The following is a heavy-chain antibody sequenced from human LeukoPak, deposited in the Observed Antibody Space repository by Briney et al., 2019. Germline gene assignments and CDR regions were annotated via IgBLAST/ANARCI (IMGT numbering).Heavy chain of an antibody. CDR1: GFTFSGYW. CDR3: TRAGYSSGFDS. V-gene: IGHV3-74*03. J-gene: IGHJ5*01. Sequence: PGGSLRLSCAASGFTFSGYWMHWVRQAPGKGLVWVSRINSDGYSITYADSVKGRFTISRDNAKKTLYLQMNSLIAEDTAVYFCTRAGYSSGFDSWGQGTLVTVSS. D-gene: IGHD6-19*01. CDR2: INSDGYSI.